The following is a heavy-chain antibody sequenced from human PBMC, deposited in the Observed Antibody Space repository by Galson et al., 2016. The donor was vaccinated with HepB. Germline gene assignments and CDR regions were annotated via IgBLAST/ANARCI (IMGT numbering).Heavy chain of an antibody. V-gene: IGHV3-30*18. Sequence: SLRLSCAASGFTFSRCGMHWVRQAPGKGLEWVAVISYDGNYKYYADSVKGRSTISRDNSKHTLHLQMNSLRAEDTAVYYCAKDGHPSPIGGSGTFFSYYQYYYVDVRGKGTTVTVSS. CDR3: AKDGHPSPIGGSGTFFSYYQYYYVDV. J-gene: IGHJ6*03. CDR2: ISYDGNYK. D-gene: IGHD3-10*01. CDR1: GFTFSRCG.